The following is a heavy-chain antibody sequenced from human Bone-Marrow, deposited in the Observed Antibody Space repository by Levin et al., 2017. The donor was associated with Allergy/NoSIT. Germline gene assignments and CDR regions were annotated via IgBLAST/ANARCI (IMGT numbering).Heavy chain of an antibody. CDR3: ARGFDR. J-gene: IGHJ4*02. Sequence: SGESLKISCQASGYTFTDYGISWVRQAPGQGLEWMGWINVNSGHTNYVQKFQGRVTMTTDTSTKTAYMELRSLRSDDTAIYYCARGFDRWGQGTLVTVSS. CDR2: INVNSGHT. V-gene: IGHV1-18*01. CDR1: GYTFTDYG.